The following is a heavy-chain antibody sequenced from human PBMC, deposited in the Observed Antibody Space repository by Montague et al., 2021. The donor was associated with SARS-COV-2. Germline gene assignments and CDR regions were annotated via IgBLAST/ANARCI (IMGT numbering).Heavy chain of an antibody. CDR2: TNHSGST. Sequence: SETLSLTCAVYGGSFSGYYWSWIRQPPGRGLEWIGETNHSGSTNYNPSLKSRVTISVDTSKNQFSLKLSSVTAADTAVYYCARGAIVVVPAALGLGYYYYYYMDVWGKGTTVTVSS. D-gene: IGHD2-2*01. CDR1: GGSFSGYY. J-gene: IGHJ6*03. CDR3: ARGAIVVVPAALGLGYYYYYYMDV. V-gene: IGHV4-34*01.